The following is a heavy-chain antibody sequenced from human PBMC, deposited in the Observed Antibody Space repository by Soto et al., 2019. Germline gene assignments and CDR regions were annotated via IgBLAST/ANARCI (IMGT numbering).Heavy chain of an antibody. V-gene: IGHV1-69*02. CDR3: ARYWESTVSTWSFGAF. CDR1: GGTFSPYT. CDR2: IIPFLGVT. D-gene: IGHD3-10*01. Sequence: QVQLVQSGAEVKKPGSSVKVSCKASGGTFSPYTINWVRQAPGQGLEWMGRIIPFLGVTNYAQKFQARVTITADKSTTTAYMELSGLRFEDTAVYYCARYWESTVSTWSFGAFWGRGTLVTVSS. J-gene: IGHJ4*02.